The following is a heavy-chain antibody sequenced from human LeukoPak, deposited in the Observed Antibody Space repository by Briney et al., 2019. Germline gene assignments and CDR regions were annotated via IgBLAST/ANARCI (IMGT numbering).Heavy chain of an antibody. CDR2: IHSDGSAM. D-gene: IGHD4-17*01. J-gene: IGHJ3*01. CDR1: GFDFDYYW. Sequence: PGGSLRLSCTASGFDFDYYWMHWVRHAPGKGLLWVSRIHSDGSAMTYADSVRGRFTISRDNTKNMLFLQMNGLRADDTAVYYCARGDYGAFNLWGHGTVVTVSS. CDR3: ARGDYGAFNL. V-gene: IGHV3-74*01.